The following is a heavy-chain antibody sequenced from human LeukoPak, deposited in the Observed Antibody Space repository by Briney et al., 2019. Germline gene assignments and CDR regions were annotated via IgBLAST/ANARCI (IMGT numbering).Heavy chain of an antibody. V-gene: IGHV3-13*04. D-gene: IGHD5-12*01. CDR1: EFTLSSHD. CDR3: TREIIVATDAWYFDL. J-gene: IGHJ2*01. Sequence: GGSLRLSCAASEFTLSSHDMHWVRQVTGKGLEWVSAIAIAGDTYYAGSVKGRFTISRENAKNSLYLQMNSLRASDTAVYYCTREIIVATDAWYFDLWGRGTLVTVSS. CDR2: IAIAGDT.